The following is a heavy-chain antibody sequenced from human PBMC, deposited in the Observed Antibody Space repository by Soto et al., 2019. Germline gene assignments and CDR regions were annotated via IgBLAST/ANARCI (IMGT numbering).Heavy chain of an antibody. Sequence: QVQLVESGGGVVQPGRSLRLSCAASGFTFSSYAIHWVRQAPGKGLEWVAVISYDGINKHYADSVKGRFTISRDNSENTLNLQMNSLRAEDTAVYYCARVGSYDYGDSEGYYYYGMDVWGQGTTVTVSS. CDR1: GFTFSSYA. D-gene: IGHD4-17*01. CDR3: ARVGSYDYGDSEGYYYYGMDV. CDR2: ISYDGINK. J-gene: IGHJ6*02. V-gene: IGHV3-30-3*01.